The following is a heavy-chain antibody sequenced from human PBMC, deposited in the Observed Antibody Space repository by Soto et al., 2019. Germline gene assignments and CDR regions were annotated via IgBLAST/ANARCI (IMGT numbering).Heavy chain of an antibody. CDR3: ARENQPRGLYCPYYGVDV. D-gene: IGHD2-8*02. Sequence: QVQLVQSGAEVKKPGASVKVSCKTSGYIFTSYAMHGVRQAPGQSLEWVGWINAGNGHTKYSENFQGRVTMTWDTYASKGYLEVSGLRSEETAMYYCARENQPRGLYCPYYGVDVLGQGTTVTVSS. J-gene: IGHJ6*02. CDR1: GYIFTSYA. CDR2: INAGNGHT. V-gene: IGHV1-3*01.